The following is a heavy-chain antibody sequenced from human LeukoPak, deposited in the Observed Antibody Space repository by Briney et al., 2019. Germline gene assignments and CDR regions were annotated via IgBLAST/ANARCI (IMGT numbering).Heavy chain of an antibody. D-gene: IGHD3-9*01. CDR3: ATDSRSPRYDILTGFDAFDI. Sequence: ASVKVSCKVSGYTLTELSMHWVRQAPGKGLEWMGGFDPEDGETIYAQKFQGRVTMTEDTSTDTAYMELSSLRSEDTAVYYCATDSRSPRYDILTGFDAFDIWDQGTMVTVSS. CDR2: FDPEDGET. J-gene: IGHJ3*02. V-gene: IGHV1-24*01. CDR1: GYTLTELS.